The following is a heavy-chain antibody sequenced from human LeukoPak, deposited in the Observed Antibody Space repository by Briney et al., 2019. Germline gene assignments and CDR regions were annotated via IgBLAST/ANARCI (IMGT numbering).Heavy chain of an antibody. CDR2: MSAYNGNT. V-gene: IGHV1-18*01. Sequence: ASVKVSCKASGGTFSSYAISWVRQAPGQGLEWMGWMSAYNGNTNYAQKLQGRVTMTTDTSTSTAYMELRSLRSDDTAGYVCARAFHAGPDYWGQGTLVTVSS. J-gene: IGHJ4*02. CDR3: ARAFHAGPDY. CDR1: GGTFSSYA.